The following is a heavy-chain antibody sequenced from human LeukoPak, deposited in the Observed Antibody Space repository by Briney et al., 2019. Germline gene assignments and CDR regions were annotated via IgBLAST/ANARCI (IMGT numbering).Heavy chain of an antibody. CDR3: TREDCSNTSCYSDY. Sequence: GGSLRLSCTASGFTFGGYAMSWVRQAPGKGLEWVGFIRSKAYGGTTEYAASVKGRFTISRDDSKSIAYLQMNSLKTEDTAVYYCTREDCSNTSCYSDYWGQGTLVTVSS. CDR1: GFTFGGYA. CDR2: IRSKAYGGTT. V-gene: IGHV3-49*04. J-gene: IGHJ4*02. D-gene: IGHD2-2*01.